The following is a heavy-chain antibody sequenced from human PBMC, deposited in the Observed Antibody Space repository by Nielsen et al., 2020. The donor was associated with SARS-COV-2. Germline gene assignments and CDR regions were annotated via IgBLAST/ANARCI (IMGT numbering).Heavy chain of an antibody. CDR2: ISWNSGSI. Sequence: GGSLRLSCAASGFTFDDYAMHWVRQAPGKGLEWVSGISWNSGSIGYADSVKGRFTISRDNAKNSLYLQMNSLRAEDTALYYCAKDPGVAGTKGYWGQGTLVTVSS. CDR3: AKDPGVAGTKGY. CDR1: GFTFDDYA. V-gene: IGHV3-9*01. J-gene: IGHJ4*02. D-gene: IGHD6-19*01.